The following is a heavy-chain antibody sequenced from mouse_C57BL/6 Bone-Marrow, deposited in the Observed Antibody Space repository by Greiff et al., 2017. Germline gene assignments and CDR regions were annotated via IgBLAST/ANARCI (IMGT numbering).Heavy chain of an antibody. CDR1: GYTFTSYG. Sequence: QVQLKESGAELARPGASVKLSCKASGYTFTSYGISWVKQRTGQGLEWIGEIYPRSGNTYYNEKFKGKATLTADKSSSTAYMELRSLTSEDSAVYFCARGIYYDYDDFDYWGQGTTLTVSS. CDR3: ARGIYYDYDDFDY. CDR2: IYPRSGNT. J-gene: IGHJ2*01. D-gene: IGHD2-4*01. V-gene: IGHV1-81*01.